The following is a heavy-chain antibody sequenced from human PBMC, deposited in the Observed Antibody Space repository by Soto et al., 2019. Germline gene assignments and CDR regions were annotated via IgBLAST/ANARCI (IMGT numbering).Heavy chain of an antibody. Sequence: GGSLRLSCAASGFTFSTYWMHWVRQAPGKGLVWVSRIHSDGITTLYADSVTGRFTISRDNAKNTVFLQMNSLRAEDTAVYYCATGPTPAFAFWGRGTMVTVSS. D-gene: IGHD1-1*01. CDR3: ATGPTPAFAF. CDR2: IHSDGITT. CDR1: GFTFSTYW. V-gene: IGHV3-74*01. J-gene: IGHJ3*01.